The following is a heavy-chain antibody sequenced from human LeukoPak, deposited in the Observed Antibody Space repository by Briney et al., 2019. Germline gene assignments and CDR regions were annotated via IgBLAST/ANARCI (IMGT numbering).Heavy chain of an antibody. CDR1: GYTFTSYW. CDR3: ARQPGYSSSWYNSYYYGMDV. D-gene: IGHD6-13*01. V-gene: IGHV5-51*01. J-gene: IGHJ6*02. Sequence: KVSCKASGYTFTSYWIGWVRQMPGKGLEWMGIIYPGDSDTRYSPSFQGQVTISADKSISTAYLQWSSLKASDTAMYYCARQPGYSSSWYNSYYYGMDVWGQGTTVTVSS. CDR2: IYPGDSDT.